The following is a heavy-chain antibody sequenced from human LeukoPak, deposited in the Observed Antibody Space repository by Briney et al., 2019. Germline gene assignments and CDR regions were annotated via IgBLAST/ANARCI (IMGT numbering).Heavy chain of an antibody. J-gene: IGHJ4*02. D-gene: IGHD3-22*01. CDR2: INHSGST. CDR3: ARRVVVIRDIDY. V-gene: IGHV4-34*01. Sequence: SETLSLTCAVCGGSFSGYYWSWIRQPPGKGLEWIGEINHSGSTNYNPSLKSRVTISVDTSKNQFSLKLSSVTAADTAVYYCARRVVVIRDIDYWGQGTLVTVSS. CDR1: GGSFSGYY.